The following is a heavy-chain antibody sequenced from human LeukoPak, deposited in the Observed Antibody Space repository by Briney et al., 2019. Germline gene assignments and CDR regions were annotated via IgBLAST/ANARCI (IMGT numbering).Heavy chain of an antibody. CDR2: IYYSGST. Sequence: PGGSLRLSCVASGFTFSSYWMSWIRQPPGKGLEWIGYIYYSGSTNYNPSLKSRVTISVDTSKNQFSLKLSSVTAADTAVYYCAGSSGYSYGYWFDPWGQGTLVTVSS. J-gene: IGHJ5*02. CDR1: GFTFSSYW. V-gene: IGHV4-59*08. D-gene: IGHD5-18*01. CDR3: AGSSGYSYGYWFDP.